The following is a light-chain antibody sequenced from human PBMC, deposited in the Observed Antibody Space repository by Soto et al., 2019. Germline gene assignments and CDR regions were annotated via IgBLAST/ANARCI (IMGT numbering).Light chain of an antibody. CDR3: QQYGSTPWT. CDR2: GAS. CDR1: QSVNNNY. Sequence: EIVLTQSPGTLSLSPGERATLSCRASQSVNNNYLAWYQQKLGQAPRLLIYGASSRATGIPDRFSGSGSGTDFTLTISRLEPEDFAVYYCQQYGSTPWTFGRGTKVETK. V-gene: IGKV3-20*01. J-gene: IGKJ1*01.